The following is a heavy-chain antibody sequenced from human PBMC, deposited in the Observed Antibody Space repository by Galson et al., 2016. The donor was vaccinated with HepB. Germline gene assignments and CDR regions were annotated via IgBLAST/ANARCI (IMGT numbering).Heavy chain of an antibody. V-gene: IGHV1-18*01. CDR3: ARDGPIKFSSNYYLH. D-gene: IGHD6-13*01. CDR1: GYTFTSYG. Sequence: SVKVSCKASGYTFTSYGISWVRQAPGQGLEWMGWISAYNGNTNYAQKLQGRVTMTTDTSTSTAYMEQRSLTADDTATYFCARDGPIKFSSNYYLHWGRGVRVLVSS. J-gene: IGHJ4*02. CDR2: ISAYNGNT.